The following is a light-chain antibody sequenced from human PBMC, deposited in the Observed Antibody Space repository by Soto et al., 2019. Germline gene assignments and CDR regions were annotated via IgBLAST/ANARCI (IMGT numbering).Light chain of an antibody. J-gene: IGLJ1*01. CDR3: QSYDSSLSGDV. Sequence: QSVLTQPPSASGSPGQRVTISCTGCSSNIGAGYDVHWYQQLPGTAPKLLIYDNSNRPSGVPDRFSGSKSGTSASLAITGLQAEDEADYFCQSYDSSLSGDVFGTETKVPVL. V-gene: IGLV1-40*01. CDR2: DNS. CDR1: SSNIGAGYD.